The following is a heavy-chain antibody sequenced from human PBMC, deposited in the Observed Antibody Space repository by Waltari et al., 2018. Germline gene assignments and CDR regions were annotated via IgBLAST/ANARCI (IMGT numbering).Heavy chain of an antibody. D-gene: IGHD1-26*01. CDR2: INHSGST. V-gene: IGHV4-34*01. CDR3: ARRSLYSGELLGY. J-gene: IGHJ4*02. Sequence: QVQLQQWGAGLLKPSETLSLTCAVYGGSFSGYYWSWIRQPPGKGLEWIGEINHSGSTNYNPSLKSRVTISVDTSKNQFYLKLSSVIAADTAVYYGARRSLYSGELLGYWGQGTLVTVSS. CDR1: GGSFSGYY.